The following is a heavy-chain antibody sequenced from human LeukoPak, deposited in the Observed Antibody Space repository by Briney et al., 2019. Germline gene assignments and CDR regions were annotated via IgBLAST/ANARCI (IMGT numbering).Heavy chain of an antibody. CDR1: GGSFSGYY. CDR2: IYTSGST. D-gene: IGHD3-10*01. Sequence: SETLSLTCAVYGGSFSGYYWTWIRQPAGKGLEWIGRIYTSGSTNYNPSPKSRVTISVDTSKNQFSLKLRSVTAADTAVYYCAREVLSMVRGVIPKEAWGWFDPWGQGTLVTVSS. CDR3: AREVLSMVRGVIPKEAWGWFDP. J-gene: IGHJ5*02. V-gene: IGHV4-4*07.